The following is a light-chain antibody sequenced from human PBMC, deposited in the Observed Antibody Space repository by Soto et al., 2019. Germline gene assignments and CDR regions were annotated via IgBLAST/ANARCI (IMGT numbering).Light chain of an antibody. V-gene: IGKV1-27*01. J-gene: IGKJ4*01. Sequence: DIQMTQSPSSLSASVGDRVTVTCRASQGISSYFAWYQQKPGKVPKLLIYAASTLHPGVPSRFSGSGSGSDVTLTISSLRPEDVATYYCQKYASAASLTFGGGTKVEIK. CDR2: AAS. CDR3: QKYASAASLT. CDR1: QGISSY.